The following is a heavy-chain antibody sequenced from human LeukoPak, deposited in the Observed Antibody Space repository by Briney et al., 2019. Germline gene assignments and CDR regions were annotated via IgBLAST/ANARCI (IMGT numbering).Heavy chain of an antibody. V-gene: IGHV1-2*02. CDR1: GYTFTGYY. D-gene: IGHD6-13*01. Sequence: ASVKVSCKASGYTFTGYYMHWVRQAPGQGLEWMGWINPDSGGTRSAQNFQGRVTMTRDTSITTVYMELSRLGSDDTAVYYCARHSSSYLDYWGQGTLVAVSS. J-gene: IGHJ4*02. CDR3: ARHSSSYLDY. CDR2: INPDSGGT.